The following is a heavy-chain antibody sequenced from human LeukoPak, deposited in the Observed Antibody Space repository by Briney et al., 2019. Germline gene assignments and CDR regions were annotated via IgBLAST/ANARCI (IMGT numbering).Heavy chain of an antibody. Sequence: GGSLRLSCAASGFTFDDYGMSWVRQAPGKGLEWVTGITWNGASTGFADSAKGRFTISRDNAKNSLYLGMSSLRAEDTALYYCAREYGDYASYFDLWGRGTLVTVSS. CDR1: GFTFDDYG. J-gene: IGHJ2*01. CDR2: ITWNGAST. D-gene: IGHD4-17*01. V-gene: IGHV3-20*04. CDR3: AREYGDYASYFDL.